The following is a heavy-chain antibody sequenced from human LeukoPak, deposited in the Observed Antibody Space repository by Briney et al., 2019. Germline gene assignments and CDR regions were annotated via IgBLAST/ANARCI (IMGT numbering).Heavy chain of an antibody. CDR1: NYTFTSYG. CDR3: ARDGSGVWFDY. V-gene: IGHV1-18*01. D-gene: IGHD3-10*01. Sequence: ASVKVSCKASNYTFTSYGISWVRQAPGQGLEWMAWINAYDGDTNYAQKFQGRVTLTTDTSTSTAYMELRSLRSDDTAVYYCARDGSGVWFDYWGQGTLVTVSS. CDR2: INAYDGDT. J-gene: IGHJ4*02.